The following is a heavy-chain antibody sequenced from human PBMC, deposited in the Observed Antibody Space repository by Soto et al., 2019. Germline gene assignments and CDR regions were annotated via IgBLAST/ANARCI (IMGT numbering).Heavy chain of an antibody. CDR3: ARYSSNWFQTEGMDV. D-gene: IGHD6-13*01. V-gene: IGHV4-4*07. J-gene: IGHJ6*02. CDR1: GDSISSYY. CDR2: IDASGNS. Sequence: SETLSLTCTVSGDSISSYYWNWIRQPAGKGLEWIGRIDASGNSNYNPSLKSRVTMSVDTSKKQFSLKVASVTAADTAVYYCARYSSNWFQTEGMDVWGQGTTVTVSS.